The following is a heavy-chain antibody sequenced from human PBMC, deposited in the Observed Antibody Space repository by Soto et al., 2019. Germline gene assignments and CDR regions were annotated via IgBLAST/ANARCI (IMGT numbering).Heavy chain of an antibody. CDR2: ISYDGSNK. CDR3: AKDTLWFGELLSSLPHYGMDV. V-gene: IGHV3-30*18. Sequence: GGSLRLSCAASGFTFSSYGMHWVRQAPGKGLEWVAVISYDGSNKYYADSVKGRFTISRDNSKNTLYLQMNSLRAEDKAVYYCAKDTLWFGELLSSLPHYGMDVWGQGTTVTV. CDR1: GFTFSSYG. D-gene: IGHD3-10*01. J-gene: IGHJ6*02.